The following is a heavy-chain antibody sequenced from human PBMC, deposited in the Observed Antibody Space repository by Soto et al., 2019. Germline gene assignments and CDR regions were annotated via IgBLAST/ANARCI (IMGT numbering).Heavy chain of an antibody. D-gene: IGHD3-22*01. CDR1: GGSFSGYY. CDR3: ARAFFPGDSSGYYYGDYYYYGMHV. V-gene: IGHV4-34*01. CDR2: INHSGST. J-gene: IGHJ6*02. Sequence: SETLSLTCAVYGGSFSGYYWSWIRQPPGKGLEWIGEINHSGSTNCNPSLKSRVTISVDTSKNQFSLKLSSVTAADTAVYYCARAFFPGDSSGYYYGDYYYYGMHVRGQGTTVTVS.